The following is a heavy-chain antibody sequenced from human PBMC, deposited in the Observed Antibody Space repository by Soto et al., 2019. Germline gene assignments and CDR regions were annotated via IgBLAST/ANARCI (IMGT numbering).Heavy chain of an antibody. CDR2: MNLNSGDT. V-gene: IGHV1-8*01. CDR1: GYSFTSYG. J-gene: IGHJ5*02. CDR3: AREGGAGSPYEWFDA. Sequence: QVQLVQSGAEVKKPGASVKVSCKASGYSFTSYGINWVRQTTGQGLEWMGWMNLNSGDTDYAQKFQGRVTMTRNTSISTAYMELRSLRSEDTAVYYCAREGGAGSPYEWFDAWGQGTLVTVSS. D-gene: IGHD3-10*01.